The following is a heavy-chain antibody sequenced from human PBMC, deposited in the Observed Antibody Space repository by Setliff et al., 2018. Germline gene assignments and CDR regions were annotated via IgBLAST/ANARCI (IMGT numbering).Heavy chain of an antibody. CDR3: ARGRLLYVGDSHYFDN. V-gene: IGHV4-61*09. Sequence: SGTLSLTCTVSGGSLSSGPYYWTWVRQPAGKGLEWIGHIYSTETTSYSPSLKSRVTISADTSKNQFSLQLSSVTATDAAVYYCARGRLLYVGDSHYFDNWGQGTLVTVSS. CDR1: GGSLSSGPYY. CDR2: IYSTETT. D-gene: IGHD4-17*01. J-gene: IGHJ4*02.